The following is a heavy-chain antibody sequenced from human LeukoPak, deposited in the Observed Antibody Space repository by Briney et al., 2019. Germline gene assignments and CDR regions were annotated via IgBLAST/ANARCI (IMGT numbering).Heavy chain of an antibody. D-gene: IGHD6-19*01. CDR2: IYYSGST. CDR1: GGSISSSSYY. J-gene: IGHJ4*02. Sequence: SETLSLTCTVSGGSISSSSYYWGWIRQPPGKGLEWIGSIYYSGSTYYNPSLKSRVTISVDTSKNQFSLKLSSVTAADTAVYCCARQVAGTLGYWGQGTLVTVSS. V-gene: IGHV4-39*01. CDR3: ARQVAGTLGY.